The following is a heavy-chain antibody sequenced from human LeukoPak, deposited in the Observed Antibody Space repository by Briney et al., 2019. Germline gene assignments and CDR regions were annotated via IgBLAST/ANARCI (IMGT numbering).Heavy chain of an antibody. V-gene: IGHV4-34*01. CDR1: GGSFSGYY. D-gene: IGHD2-15*01. CDR3: ARGGAGGYCSGGSCRHGPFYYYYGMDV. CDR2: INHSGST. Sequence: PSETLSLTCAVYGGSFSGYYWSWIRQPPGKGLEWIGEINHSGSTNYNPSLKSRVTISVDTSKNQFSLKLSSVTAADTAVYYCARGGAGGYCSGGSCRHGPFYYYYGMDVWGQGTTVTVSS. J-gene: IGHJ6*02.